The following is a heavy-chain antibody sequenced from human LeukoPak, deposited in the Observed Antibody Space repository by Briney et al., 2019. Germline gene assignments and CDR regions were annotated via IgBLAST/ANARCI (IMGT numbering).Heavy chain of an antibody. V-gene: IGHV3-20*04. CDR3: ARGYCSSTSCYFDY. Sequence: GGSLRLSCAASGFTFDDYGMSWVRQAPGKGLEWVSGINWNGGSTGYADSVKGRFAISRDNAKNSLYLQMNSLRAEDTALYYCARGYCSSTSCYFDYWGQGTLVTVSS. J-gene: IGHJ4*02. CDR2: INWNGGST. CDR1: GFTFDDYG. D-gene: IGHD2-2*01.